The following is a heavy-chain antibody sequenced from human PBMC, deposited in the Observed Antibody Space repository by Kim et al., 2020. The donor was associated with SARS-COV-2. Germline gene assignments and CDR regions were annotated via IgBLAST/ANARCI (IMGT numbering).Heavy chain of an antibody. V-gene: IGHV1-69*13. CDR2: IIPILDTS. CDR1: GDTYRNYN. CDR3: AILERLTSDWSEGDWLDP. J-gene: IGHJ5*02. Sequence: SVKVSCKASGDTYRNYNINWVRQAPGQGLEWMGGIIPILDTSKYAPKFQDRLTISADESTSTAYMELRSLRSEDTAIYYCAILERLTSDWSEGDWLDPW. D-gene: IGHD3-9*01.